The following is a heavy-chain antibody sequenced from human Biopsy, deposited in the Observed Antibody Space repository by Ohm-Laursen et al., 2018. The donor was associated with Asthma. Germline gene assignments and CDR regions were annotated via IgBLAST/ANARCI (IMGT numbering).Heavy chain of an antibody. CDR3: AREVSTVDYGYYYFAMDV. J-gene: IGHJ6*02. V-gene: IGHV1-69*13. Sequence: SVKVSCKASGDSFSNYAISWVRQAPGQGLEWMGGLIPVLGTPDHAQMFEGRVTITADESTSTAYMELSSLRSEDSAVYYCAREVSTVDYGYYYFAMDVWGQGTAVTVSS. D-gene: IGHD4-17*01. CDR1: GDSFSNYA. CDR2: LIPVLGTP.